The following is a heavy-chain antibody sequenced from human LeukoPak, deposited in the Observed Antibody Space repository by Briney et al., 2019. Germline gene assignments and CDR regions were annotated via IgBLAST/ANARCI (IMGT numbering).Heavy chain of an antibody. CDR1: GGSFSGYY. J-gene: IGHJ4*02. CDR3: ARVDFTVAFDY. Sequence: PSETLSPTCAVYGGSFSGYYWSWLRQPPGKGLEWVGEINHSGSTNYNPSLKSGVTISLDTSKKQFSLKLSSVTAAGTAVYYCARVDFTVAFDYWGQGTLVTVSS. V-gene: IGHV4-34*01. D-gene: IGHD4-23*01. CDR2: INHSGST.